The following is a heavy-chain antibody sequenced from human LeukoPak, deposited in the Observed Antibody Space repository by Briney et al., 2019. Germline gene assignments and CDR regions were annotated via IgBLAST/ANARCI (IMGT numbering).Heavy chain of an antibody. J-gene: IGHJ4*02. D-gene: IGHD3-22*01. Sequence: GASVKVSCKASGYTFTGYYMHWVRQAPGQGLEWMGWISAYNGNTNYAQKLQGRVTMTTDTSTSTAYMELRSLRSDDPAVYYCARIGDSSGYYRYWGQGTLVTVSS. CDR2: ISAYNGNT. V-gene: IGHV1-18*04. CDR3: ARIGDSSGYYRY. CDR1: GYTFTGYY.